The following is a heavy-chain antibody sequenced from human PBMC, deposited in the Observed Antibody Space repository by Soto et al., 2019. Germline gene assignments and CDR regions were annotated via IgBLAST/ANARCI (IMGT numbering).Heavy chain of an antibody. CDR1: GYTFTGYY. V-gene: IGHV1-2*04. CDR2: INPNSGGT. J-gene: IGHJ4*02. D-gene: IGHD2-2*01. CDR3: ARVASAYCSSTSCYVLSW. Sequence: QVQLVQSGAEVKKPGASVKVSCKASGYTFTGYYMHWVRQAPGQGLEWMGWINPNSGGTNYAQKFQGWVTMTRDTSISTAYMELSRLRSDDTAVYYCARVASAYCSSTSCYVLSWWGQGTLVTVSS.